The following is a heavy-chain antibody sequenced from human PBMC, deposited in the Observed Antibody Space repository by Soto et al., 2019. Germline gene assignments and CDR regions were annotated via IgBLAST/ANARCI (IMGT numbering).Heavy chain of an antibody. D-gene: IGHD6-13*01. CDR3: AKDKAGTGPNNYYGMDV. J-gene: IGHJ6*02. CDR2: ISGSGGST. CDR1: GFTFSSYA. V-gene: IGHV3-23*01. Sequence: GGSLRLSCAASGFTFSSYAMSWVRQAPGKGLEWVSAISGSGGSTYYADSVKGRFTISRDHSKNTLYLQMNSLRAEDTAVYYCAKDKAGTGPNNYYGMDVWGQGTTVTVSS.